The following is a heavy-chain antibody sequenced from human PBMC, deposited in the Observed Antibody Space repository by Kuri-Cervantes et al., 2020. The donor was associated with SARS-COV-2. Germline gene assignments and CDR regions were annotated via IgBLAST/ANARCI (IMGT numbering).Heavy chain of an antibody. Sequence: GESLKISCAASGFTFSSYAMSWVRQAPGKGLEWVSAISGSGGSTYYADSVKGRFTISRDNSKNTLYLQMDSLKVEDTAVYYCTRGNLNSVWYAWGQGTLVTVSS. V-gene: IGHV3-23*01. CDR2: ISGSGGST. D-gene: IGHD6-19*01. CDR3: TRGNLNSVWYA. CDR1: GFTFSSYA. J-gene: IGHJ4*02.